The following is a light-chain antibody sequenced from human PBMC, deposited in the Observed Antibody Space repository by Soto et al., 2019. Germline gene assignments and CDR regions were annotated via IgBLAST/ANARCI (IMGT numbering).Light chain of an antibody. CDR2: GNN. Sequence: QSVLTQPPSVSGAPGQRVTISCTGSSSNIGAGYDVHWYQQLPGAAPKLLIYGNNIRPSGVPDRFSGSKSGNTASLTISGLQAEDEADYYCCSYAGSYTYVFGTGTKLTVL. CDR3: CSYAGSYTYV. J-gene: IGLJ1*01. CDR1: SSNIGAGYD. V-gene: IGLV1-40*01.